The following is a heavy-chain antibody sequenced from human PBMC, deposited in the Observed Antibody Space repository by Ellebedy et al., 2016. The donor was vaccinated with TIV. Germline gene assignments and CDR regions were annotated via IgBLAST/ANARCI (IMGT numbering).Heavy chain of an antibody. CDR2: IDSSDSYI. V-gene: IGHV5-10-1*01. J-gene: IGHJ4*02. CDR3: ARHMNTAMTNDH. CDR1: GYSFTTYC. D-gene: IGHD5-18*01. Sequence: PGGSLRLSCTGSGYSFTTYCISWVRQMPGKGLEWMGRIDSSDSYIKYSTSFQGHVTISVDKSISTAYLQWSSLKASDTAMYYCARHMNTAMTNDHWGQGTLVTVSS.